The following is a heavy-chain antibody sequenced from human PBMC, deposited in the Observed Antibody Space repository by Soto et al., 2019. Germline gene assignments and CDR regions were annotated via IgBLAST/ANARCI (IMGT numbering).Heavy chain of an antibody. CDR2: IYYTGST. J-gene: IGHJ5*02. CDR1: GGSISNGNYY. V-gene: IGHV4-31*03. CDR3: AKNETRRTWLDP. Sequence: SETLSLTCTVSGGSISNGNYYWTWIRHLPGKGLEWIGNIYYTGSTSYNPSLKSRVTISIDTSKNKFSLKLRSVVAADTAMYYCAKNETRRTWLDPWGQGTMVTVS.